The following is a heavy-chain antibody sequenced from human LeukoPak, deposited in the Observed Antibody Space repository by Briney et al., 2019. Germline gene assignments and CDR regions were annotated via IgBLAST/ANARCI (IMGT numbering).Heavy chain of an antibody. D-gene: IGHD3-10*01. J-gene: IGHJ6*02. CDR3: ATRTPLIRGIIRTYFYLGMDV. CDR1: GGTFSSYA. CDR2: IIPIFGTA. Sequence: ASVKVSCKASGGTFSSYAISWVRQAPGQGLEWMGGIIPIFGTANYAQKFQGRVTITTDESTSTAYMELSSLRSEDTAVYYCATRTPLIRGIIRTYFYLGMDVWGQGTTVIVSS. V-gene: IGHV1-69*05.